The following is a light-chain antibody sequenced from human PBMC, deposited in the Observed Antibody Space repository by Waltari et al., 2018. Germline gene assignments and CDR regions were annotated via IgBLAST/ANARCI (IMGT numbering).Light chain of an antibody. Sequence: SVLYSSNNKNYLAWYQQKPGQPPKLLIYWASTRESGVPDRFSGSVSGTDFTLTISSLQAEDVAVYYCQHYYSPPWKFGQGTKVEIK. CDR1: SVLYSSNNKNY. CDR3: QHYYSPPWK. CDR2: WAS. J-gene: IGKJ1*01. V-gene: IGKV4-1*01.